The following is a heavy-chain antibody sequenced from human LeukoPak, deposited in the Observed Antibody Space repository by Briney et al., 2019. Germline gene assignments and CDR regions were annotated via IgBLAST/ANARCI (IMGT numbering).Heavy chain of an antibody. CDR3: ARLGFDSSGLYYFDY. D-gene: IGHD3-22*01. V-gene: IGHV5-51*01. J-gene: IGHJ4*02. CDR2: IYPGDSDT. Sequence: GESLKISCKGSGYSFTSYWIGWVRQMPGKGLEWMGIIYPGDSDTRYSPSFQGQVTISADKSISTAYLQWSSLKASDTAMYYCARLGFDSSGLYYFDYWGQGTLVTVSS. CDR1: GYSFTSYW.